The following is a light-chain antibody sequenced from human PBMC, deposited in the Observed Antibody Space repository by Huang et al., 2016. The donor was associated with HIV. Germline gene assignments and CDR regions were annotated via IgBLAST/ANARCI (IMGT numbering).Light chain of an antibody. CDR3: QQYKQFPIT. Sequence: DIVMTQSPATLSGSPGERVTLFCTARQSVSDSLAWFQQRPGQPPRLLIYGAPARADGVPARFGGSGSGTEFTLTINSLQSEDFAVYYCQQYKQFPITFGQGTRLDIK. J-gene: IGKJ5*01. V-gene: IGKV3-15*01. CDR2: GAP. CDR1: QSVSDS.